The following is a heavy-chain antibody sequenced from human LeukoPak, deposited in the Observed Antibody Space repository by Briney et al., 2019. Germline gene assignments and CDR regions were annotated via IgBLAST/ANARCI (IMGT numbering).Heavy chain of an antibody. J-gene: IGHJ4*02. CDR1: GGSISSSSYY. CDR2: IYYSGST. D-gene: IGHD1-26*01. CDR3: ARALYSGSYFDY. V-gene: IGHV4-39*07. Sequence: SETLSLTCTVSGGSISSSSYYWGWIRQPPGKGLEWFGSIYYSGSTYYHPSLKSRVTISVDTSKNQFSLKLSSVTAADTAVYYCARALYSGSYFDYWGQGTLVTVSS.